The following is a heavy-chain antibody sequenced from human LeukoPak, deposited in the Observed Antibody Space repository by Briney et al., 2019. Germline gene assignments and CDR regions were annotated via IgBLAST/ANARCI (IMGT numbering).Heavy chain of an antibody. Sequence: GASVKVSCKASGYTFTGYYMHWVRQAPGQGLEWMGWINPKSGGTNYAQKFQGRVTMTRDTSISTAYVELGRLRSDDTAMYYCVPSANFFYFDYWGQGTLVTVSS. D-gene: IGHD7-27*01. V-gene: IGHV1-2*02. J-gene: IGHJ4*02. CDR1: GYTFTGYY. CDR3: VPSANFFYFDY. CDR2: INPKSGGT.